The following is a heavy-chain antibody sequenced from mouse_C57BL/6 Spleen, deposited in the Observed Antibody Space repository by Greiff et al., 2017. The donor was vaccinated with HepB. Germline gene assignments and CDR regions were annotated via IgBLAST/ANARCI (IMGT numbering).Heavy chain of an antibody. D-gene: IGHD2-2*01. V-gene: IGHV5-6*01. CDR2: ISSGGSYT. Sequence: EVQGVESGGDLVKPGGSLKLSCAASGFTFSSYGMSWVRQTPDKRLEWVATISSGGSYTYYPDSVKGRFTISRDNAKNTLYLLMSSLKSEDTAMYYCARGDWFYAMDYWGQGTSVTVSS. CDR1: GFTFSSYG. CDR3: ARGDWFYAMDY. J-gene: IGHJ4*01.